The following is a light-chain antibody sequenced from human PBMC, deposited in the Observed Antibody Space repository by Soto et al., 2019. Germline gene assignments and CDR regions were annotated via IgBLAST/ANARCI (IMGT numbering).Light chain of an antibody. CDR1: QSVSSY. CDR3: QQRSNWPPT. CDR2: DAS. J-gene: IGKJ2*01. Sequence: EIVLTQSPATLSLSPGERATLSCRASQSVSSYLAWYQQKPGQAPRLLMYDASNSAIGIPARFSGSGSGTDFTLTISTLEPEDSAVYYCQQRSNWPPTFGQGTKLEIK. V-gene: IGKV3-11*01.